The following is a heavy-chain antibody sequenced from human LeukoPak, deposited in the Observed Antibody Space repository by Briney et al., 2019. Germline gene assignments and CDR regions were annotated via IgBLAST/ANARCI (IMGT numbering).Heavy chain of an antibody. CDR1: GYTFATYG. D-gene: IGHD6-19*01. Sequence: GASVKVSCKASGYTFATYGISWLRQAPGQGLEWMGWISAYNGNTNYAQNLQGRVTMTTDTSTSTAYMELRSLRSDDTAVYYCASPPDGSSHHHNMWDYWGQGTLVTVSS. V-gene: IGHV1-18*01. J-gene: IGHJ4*02. CDR2: ISAYNGNT. CDR3: ASPPDGSSHHHNMWDY.